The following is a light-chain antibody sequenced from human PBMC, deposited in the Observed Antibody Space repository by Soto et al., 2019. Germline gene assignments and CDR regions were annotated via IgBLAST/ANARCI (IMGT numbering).Light chain of an antibody. V-gene: IGLV2-14*01. CDR2: EVN. CDR3: VSFTTASTHV. CDR1: SSDIGAYDY. Sequence: QSALTQPASLSGSPGQWITISCTGTSSDIGAYDYVSWLQQHPGTAHKLMIAEVNNRPSGVSNRFSGSKSGNTAYLTISGIQGEDEAEYFCVSFTTASTHVFGTGTKVTVL. J-gene: IGLJ1*01.